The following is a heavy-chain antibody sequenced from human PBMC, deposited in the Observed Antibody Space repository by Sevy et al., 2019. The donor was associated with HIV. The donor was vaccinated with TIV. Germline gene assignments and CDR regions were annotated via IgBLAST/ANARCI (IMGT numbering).Heavy chain of an antibody. V-gene: IGHV4-59*12. D-gene: IGHD6-6*01. CDR1: GCSISNYF. CDR3: ATDHPPEQLVSDY. CDR2: IYYSGSN. Sequence: SETLSLTCTVSGCSISNYFWSWIRQPPGKGLEWIGYIYYSGSNNYYPSLKSRVTISVDTSKNQFSLKLSFMTAADTAVYYCATDHPPEQLVSDYWGQGTLVTVSS. J-gene: IGHJ4*02.